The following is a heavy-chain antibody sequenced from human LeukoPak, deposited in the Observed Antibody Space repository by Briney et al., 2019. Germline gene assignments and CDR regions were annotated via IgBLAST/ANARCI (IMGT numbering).Heavy chain of an antibody. CDR3: ARDVGSYSRNLYYFDY. CDR2: INPHSGGT. Sequence: RASVKVSCKASGYTFTDYYIHWVRQAPGQGLEWMGWINPHSGGTNYAQKFQGRVTMTTDTSTSTAYMELRSLTSDDTGVYYCARDVGSYSRNLYYFDYWGQGTLVTVSS. D-gene: IGHD5-18*01. CDR1: GYTFTDYY. V-gene: IGHV1-2*02. J-gene: IGHJ4*02.